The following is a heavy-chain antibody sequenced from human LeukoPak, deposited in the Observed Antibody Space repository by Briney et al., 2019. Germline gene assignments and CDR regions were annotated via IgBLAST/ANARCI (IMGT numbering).Heavy chain of an antibody. CDR3: ARESAAMVSYYMDV. CDR2: ISYDGSNK. D-gene: IGHD5-18*01. Sequence: GRSLRLSCAASGFTFSSYARHWVRQAPGKGLEWVAVISYDGSNKYYADSVKGRFTISRDNSKNTLYLQMNSLRAEDTAVYYCARESAAMVSYYMDVWGKGTTVTVSS. CDR1: GFTFSSYA. J-gene: IGHJ6*03. V-gene: IGHV3-30*04.